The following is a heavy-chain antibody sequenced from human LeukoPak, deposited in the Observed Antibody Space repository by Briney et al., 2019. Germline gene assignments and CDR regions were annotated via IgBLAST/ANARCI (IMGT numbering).Heavy chain of an antibody. J-gene: IGHJ5*02. D-gene: IGHD6-13*01. Sequence: ESGGSLRLSCAASGFTFSFYAMSWVRQAPGKGLEWVSTISGSGSDTSYADSVRGRFTISRDNPKSTLQMTNLRDEDTALYFCAKGQGFSSTWYADHWGQGTLVTVSS. CDR1: GFTFSFYA. CDR2: ISGSGSDT. V-gene: IGHV3-23*01. CDR3: AKGQGFSSTWYADH.